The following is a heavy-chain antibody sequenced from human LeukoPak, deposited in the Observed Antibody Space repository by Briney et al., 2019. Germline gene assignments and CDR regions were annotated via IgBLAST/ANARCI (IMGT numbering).Heavy chain of an antibody. V-gene: IGHV3-74*01. D-gene: IGHD6-6*01. CDR2: IDGGGSST. Sequence: PGGSLRLSCGASGFTFSYHWMHWVRQVPGKGLVWVSRIDGGGSSTSYADSVKGRFSISRDNAKSTLYLQMSSLRAEDTAVYYCARDGKFPRPRSSVAPLYDYWGQGTLVTVSS. J-gene: IGHJ4*02. CDR1: GFTFSYHW. CDR3: ARDGKFPRPRSSVAPLYDY.